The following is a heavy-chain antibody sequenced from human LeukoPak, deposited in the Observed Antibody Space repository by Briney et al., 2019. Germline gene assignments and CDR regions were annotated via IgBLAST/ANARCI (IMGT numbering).Heavy chain of an antibody. V-gene: IGHV4-34*01. CDR1: GGSFSGYY. CDR2: INHSGST. D-gene: IGHD6-19*01. J-gene: IGHJ4*02. Sequence: SETLSLTCAVYGGSFSGYYWSWIRQPPGKGLEWIWEINHSGSTNYNPSIKSRVTISVDTSKNQFSLKLSSVTAADTAVYYCARRFRYSSGWYDYWGQGTLVTVSS. CDR3: ARRFRYSSGWYDY.